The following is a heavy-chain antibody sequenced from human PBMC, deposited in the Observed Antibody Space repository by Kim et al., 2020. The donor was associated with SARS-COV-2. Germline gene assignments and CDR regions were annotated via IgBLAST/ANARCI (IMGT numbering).Heavy chain of an antibody. CDR1: GDSVSSNSAA. Sequence: SQTLSLTCAISGDSVSSNSAAWNWIRQSPSRGLEWLGRTYYRSKWYNDYAVSVKRRITINPDTSKNQFSLQLNSATPEDTAVYYCARGGSLAMVTSTNWFDPWGQGTLVTVSS. J-gene: IGHJ5*02. D-gene: IGHD5-18*01. CDR3: ARGGSLAMVTSTNWFDP. CDR2: TYYRSKWYN. V-gene: IGHV6-1*01.